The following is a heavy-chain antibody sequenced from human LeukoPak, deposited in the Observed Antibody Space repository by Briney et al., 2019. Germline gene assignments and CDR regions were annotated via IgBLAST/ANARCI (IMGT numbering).Heavy chain of an antibody. CDR2: IIPILGIA. D-gene: IGHD1-1*01. Sequence: ASVKVSCKASGGTFSSYAISWVRQAPGHGLEWMGRIIPILGIANYAQKFQGRVTITADKSASTAYMELSRLRSEDTAVYYCARRQLDQTYFDYWGQGTLVTVSS. CDR3: ARRQLDQTYFDY. J-gene: IGHJ4*02. V-gene: IGHV1-69*04. CDR1: GGTFSSYA.